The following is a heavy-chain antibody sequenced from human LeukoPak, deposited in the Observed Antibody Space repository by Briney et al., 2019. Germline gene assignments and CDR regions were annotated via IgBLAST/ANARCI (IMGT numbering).Heavy chain of an antibody. CDR3: ARDGDTAMVLGY. CDR1: GFTFSSYS. CDR2: ISSSSSYI. D-gene: IGHD5-18*01. Sequence: PGGSLRLSCAASGFTFSSYSMNWVRQAPGKGLEWVSSISSSSSYIYYADSVKGRFTISRDNAKNSLYLQMNSLRAEDTAVYYCARDGDTAMVLGYWGQGTLVTVPS. J-gene: IGHJ4*02. V-gene: IGHV3-21*01.